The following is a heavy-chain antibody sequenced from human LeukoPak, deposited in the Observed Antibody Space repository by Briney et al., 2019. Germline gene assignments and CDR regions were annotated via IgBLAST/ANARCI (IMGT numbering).Heavy chain of an antibody. CDR1: GGSISSGGYS. CDR2: IYHSGST. D-gene: IGHD2-2*01. J-gene: IGHJ6*02. CDR3: ARDLGSRYGMDV. V-gene: IGHV4-30-2*01. Sequence: SQTQSLTCAVSGGSISSGGYSWSWIRQPPGKGLEWIGYIYHSGSTYYNPSLKSRVTISVDRSKNQFSLKLSSVTAADTAVYYCARDLGSRYGMDVWGQGTTVTVSS.